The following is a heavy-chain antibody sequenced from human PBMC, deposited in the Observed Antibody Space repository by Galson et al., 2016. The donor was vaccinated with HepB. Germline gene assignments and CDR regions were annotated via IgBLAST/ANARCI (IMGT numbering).Heavy chain of an antibody. D-gene: IGHD6-19*01. CDR3: ARDSAAGDYYYYYFGMDV. CDR2: IQQDGRDK. V-gene: IGHV3-7*03. Sequence: SLRLSCAASGFSFSIYWMSWVRQAPGKGLEWVANIQQDGRDKKYVDSVKGRFTISRDNAKNSLYLQMNSLRAEDTAVYYCARDSAAGDYYYYYFGMDVWGQGTTVTVSS. CDR1: GFSFSIYW. J-gene: IGHJ6*02.